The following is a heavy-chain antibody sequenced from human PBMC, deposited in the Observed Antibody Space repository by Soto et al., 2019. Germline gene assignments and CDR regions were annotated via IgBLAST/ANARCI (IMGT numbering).Heavy chain of an antibody. V-gene: IGHV4-30-4*01. D-gene: IGHD2-2*01. CDR1: GDSISNSGYY. Sequence: PSETLSLTCTVSGDSISNSGYYWNWIRRHTRPCLHWIACIVSGGTTYYNPPLKSRVVISADTCKNFFSLKLRSVTAADTALYFCARDGPYHAGFDVWGKGPTVTVSS. CDR2: IVSGGTT. CDR3: ARDGPYHAGFDV. J-gene: IGHJ6*04.